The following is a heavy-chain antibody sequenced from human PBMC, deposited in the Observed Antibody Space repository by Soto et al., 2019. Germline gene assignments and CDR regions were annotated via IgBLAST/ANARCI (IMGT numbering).Heavy chain of an antibody. Sequence: QVQLVQSGAEVKKPGSSVKVSCKASGGTFSSYTISWVRQAPGQGLEWMGRIIPILGIANYAQKFQGRVTITAEKSTSTAYMELSSLRSEDTAVYYCARYGPYSSGPFDYWGQGTLVTVSS. CDR3: ARYGPYSSGPFDY. J-gene: IGHJ4*02. D-gene: IGHD6-19*01. V-gene: IGHV1-69*02. CDR2: IIPILGIA. CDR1: GGTFSSYT.